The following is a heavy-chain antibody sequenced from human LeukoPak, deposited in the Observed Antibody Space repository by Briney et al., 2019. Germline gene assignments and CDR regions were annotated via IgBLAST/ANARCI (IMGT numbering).Heavy chain of an antibody. CDR1: GYSISSGYY. J-gene: IGHJ4*02. CDR3: ARSYSGSYYYFDY. V-gene: IGHV4-38-2*02. D-gene: IGHD1-26*01. CDR2: IYHSGST. Sequence: PSETLSLTCTVFGYSISSGYYWGWIRQPPGKGLEWIGSIYHSGSTYYNPSLKSRVTISVDTSKNQFSLKLGSVTAADTAVYYCARSYSGSYYYFDYWGQGTLVTVSS.